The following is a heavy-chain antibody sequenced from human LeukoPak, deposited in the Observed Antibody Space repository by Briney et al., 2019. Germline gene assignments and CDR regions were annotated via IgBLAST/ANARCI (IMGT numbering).Heavy chain of an antibody. V-gene: IGHV3-53*05. Sequence: HSGGSLRLSCAASGFTVTGNDMNWVRQAPGKGLEWVSLIYAGGGGSPYYADSVRGRFTGSRDDSKNTLDLQMNSLKPDDTAIYYCLRQGVGSPPRWGQGTLVTVSS. D-gene: IGHD1-26*01. CDR2: IYAGGGGSP. CDR1: GFTVTGND. J-gene: IGHJ4*02. CDR3: LRQGVGSPPR.